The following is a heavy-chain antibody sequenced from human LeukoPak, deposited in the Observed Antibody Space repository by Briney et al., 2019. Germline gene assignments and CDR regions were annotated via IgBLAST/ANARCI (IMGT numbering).Heavy chain of an antibody. D-gene: IGHD3-16*02. CDR2: IYYSGST. J-gene: IGHJ3*02. V-gene: IGHV4-30-4*08. CDR3: AREHTFGGVIVIRDDAFDI. Sequence: KPSETLSLTCTVSGGSISSGDYYWSWIRQPPGKGLEWIGYIYYSGSTYYNPSLKSRVTISVDTSKNQFSLKLSSVTAADTAVYYCAREHTFGGVIVIRDDAFDIWGQGTMVTVSS. CDR1: GGSISSGDYY.